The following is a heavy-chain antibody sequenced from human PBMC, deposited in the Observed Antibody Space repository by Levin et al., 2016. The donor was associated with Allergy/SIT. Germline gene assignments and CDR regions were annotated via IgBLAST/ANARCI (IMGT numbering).Heavy chain of an antibody. J-gene: IGHJ6*02. D-gene: IGHD6-13*01. CDR1: GFSLSNARMG. CDR2: IFSNDEK. CDR3: ARISIAAAGLYYYYGMDV. Sequence: SGPTLVKPTETLTLTCTVSGFSLSNARMGVSWIRQPPGKALEWLAHIFSNDEKSYSTSLKSRLTISKDTSKSQVVLTMTNMDPVDTATYYCARISIAAAGLYYYYGMDVWGQGTTVTVSS. V-gene: IGHV2-26*01.